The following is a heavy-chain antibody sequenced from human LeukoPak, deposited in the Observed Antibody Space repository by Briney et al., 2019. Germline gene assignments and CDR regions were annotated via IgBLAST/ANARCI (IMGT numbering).Heavy chain of an antibody. CDR3: ARHDNYPGFGRGFDP. D-gene: IGHD1-14*01. CDR2: TYYSGTT. CDR1: GDSMSGYY. Sequence: PSETLSLTCSVSGDSMSGYYWSWIRQPPGKGLEWIGYTYYSGTTNYNPSLKSRVTISADTSKNHFSLKLYSVTAADTAVYYCARHDNYPGFGRGFDPWGQGFLVTVTS. J-gene: IGHJ5*02. V-gene: IGHV4-59*08.